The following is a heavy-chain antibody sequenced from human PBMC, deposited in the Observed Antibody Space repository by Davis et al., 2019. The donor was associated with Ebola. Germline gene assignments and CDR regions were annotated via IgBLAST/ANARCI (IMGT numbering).Heavy chain of an antibody. CDR2: ISAYNGNT. CDR3: ARVDYDILTGFQKSRMDV. D-gene: IGHD3-9*01. J-gene: IGHJ6*02. V-gene: IGHV1-18*01. Sequence: ASVKVSCKASGYTFTSYGISWVRQAPGQGLEWMGWISAYNGNTNYAQKLQGRVTMTTDTSTSTAYMELRSLRSDDTAVYYCARVDYDILTGFQKSRMDVWGQGTTVTVSS. CDR1: GYTFTSYG.